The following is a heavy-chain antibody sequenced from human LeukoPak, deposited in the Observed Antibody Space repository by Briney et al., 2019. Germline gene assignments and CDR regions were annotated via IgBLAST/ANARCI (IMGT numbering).Heavy chain of an antibody. CDR1: GDSISSVNSY. CDR3: AREFHY. CDR2: IYTSGTT. J-gene: IGHJ4*02. V-gene: IGHV4-61*02. Sequence: SETLSLTCTVSGDSISSVNSYWTWIRQPAGKGLEWIGLIYTSGTTNYTPSLKRRLTISLDTSKNQFSLRLTSVTAADTAIYYCAREFHYWGQGTLVTVSS.